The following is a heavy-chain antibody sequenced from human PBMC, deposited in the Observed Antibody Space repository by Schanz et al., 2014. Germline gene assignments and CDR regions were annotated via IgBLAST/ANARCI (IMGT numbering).Heavy chain of an antibody. CDR1: GYIFGSHG. V-gene: IGHV1-8*01. CDR2: IHTGSGNT. Sequence: QLMQSGSEVRKPGASVKVSCKASGYIFGSHGMTWVRQAPGQGPEWVGWIHTGSGNTKYSQKFEGRVTMTRHTSISTAYMELSSLRSEDTAVYYCARAPVTVGPYHYYMDVWGKGTTVTVSS. D-gene: IGHD4-17*01. CDR3: ARAPVTVGPYHYYMDV. J-gene: IGHJ6*03.